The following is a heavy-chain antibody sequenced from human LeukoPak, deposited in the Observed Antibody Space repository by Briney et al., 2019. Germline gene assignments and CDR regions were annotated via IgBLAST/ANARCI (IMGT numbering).Heavy chain of an antibody. V-gene: IGHV3-72*01. D-gene: IGHD5-18*01. CDR1: GFTLSDHN. J-gene: IGHJ3*02. CDR2: SRKRGNKYVT. CDR3: AREGYNYGSDAFDI. Sequence: GGSLRLSCVASGFTLSDHNMDWVRQATGKGLEWVGRSRKRGNKYVTENAASVKGRFTISRDDSNNSLYLQMNSLRTEDTAVYYCAREGYNYGSDAFDIWGQGTMVTVSS.